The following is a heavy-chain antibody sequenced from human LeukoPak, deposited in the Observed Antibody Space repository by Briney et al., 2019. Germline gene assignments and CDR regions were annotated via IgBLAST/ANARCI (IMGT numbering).Heavy chain of an antibody. CDR3: AKDMSGQLWSPFDY. CDR1: GFIFSNYA. J-gene: IGHJ4*02. CDR2: IRYDGGNT. V-gene: IGHV3-30*02. Sequence: PGGSLRLSCAASGFIFSNYAMQWVRQAPGMGLEWVAFIRYDGGNTYYADSVKGRFTISRDNSKNSLYLQMNSLRAEDTALYYCAKDMSGQLWSPFDYWGQGTLVIVSS. D-gene: IGHD5-18*01.